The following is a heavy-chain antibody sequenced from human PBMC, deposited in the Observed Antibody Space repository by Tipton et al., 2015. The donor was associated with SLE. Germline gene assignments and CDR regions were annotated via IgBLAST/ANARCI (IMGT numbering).Heavy chain of an antibody. D-gene: IGHD3-3*01. CDR2: ISHSGST. J-gene: IGHJ6*03. CDR1: GGSISSGTYY. V-gene: IGHV4-61*03. Sequence: LRLSCTVSGGSISSGTYYWSWIRQSPGKELELIGGISHSGSTNYNPSLKNRVTISLDTSKKGFSLELTSMTAADTAVYYCARGVMGFWSYYYMDVWGKGTTVTVSS. CDR3: ARGVMGFWSYYYMDV.